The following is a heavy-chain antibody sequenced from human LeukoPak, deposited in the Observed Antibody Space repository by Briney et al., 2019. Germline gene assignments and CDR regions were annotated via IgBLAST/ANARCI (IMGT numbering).Heavy chain of an antibody. J-gene: IGHJ4*02. D-gene: IGHD6-6*01. CDR1: GFTFSSYS. V-gene: IGHV3-21*01. CDR3: ARDSSYSSSSVYFDY. CDR2: ISSSSSYI. Sequence: GGSPRLSCAASGFTFSSYSMNWVRQAPGKGLEWVSSISSSSSYIYYADSVKGRFTISRDNAKNSLYLQMNSLRAEDTAVYYCARDSSYSSSSVYFDYWGQGTLVTVSS.